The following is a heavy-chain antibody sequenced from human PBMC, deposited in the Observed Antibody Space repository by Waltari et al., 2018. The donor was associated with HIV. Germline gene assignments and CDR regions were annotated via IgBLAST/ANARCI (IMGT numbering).Heavy chain of an antibody. Sequence: VQSEREMKPPGASVKVSCKPLGYTFTSYSISWLRLAPGQGFEWVGWISAYNGNTNYAQKFRGRVTLTTDTSTSTAYMELRGLRHEDTAIYYCARDKGASDTYKAEYFQHWGRGTLVSVSA. CDR3: ARDKGASDTYKAEYFQH. D-gene: IGHD1-20*01. CDR2: ISAYNGNT. J-gene: IGHJ1*01. CDR1: GYTFTSYS. V-gene: IGHV1-18*01.